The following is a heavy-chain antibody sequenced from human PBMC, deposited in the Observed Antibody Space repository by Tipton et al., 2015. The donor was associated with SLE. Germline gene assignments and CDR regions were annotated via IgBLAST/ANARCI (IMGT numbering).Heavy chain of an antibody. CDR1: GGSISSYY. V-gene: IGHV4-59*12. D-gene: IGHD3-22*01. CDR2: IYYSGST. CDR3: ARDGYDSSGYLNWFDP. Sequence: TLSLTCTVSGGSISSYYWSWIRQPPGKGLEWIGYIYYSGSTNYNPSLKSRVTISVDTSKNQFSLKLSSVTAADTAVYYCARDGYDSSGYLNWFDPWGQGTLVTVSS. J-gene: IGHJ5*02.